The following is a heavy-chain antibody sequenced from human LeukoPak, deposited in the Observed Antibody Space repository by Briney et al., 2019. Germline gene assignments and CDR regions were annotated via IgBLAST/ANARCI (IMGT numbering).Heavy chain of an antibody. CDR3: AKDSIIAVAGTGVD. V-gene: IGHV3-30-3*01. CDR2: ISYDGSNK. D-gene: IGHD6-19*01. J-gene: IGHJ4*02. Sequence: GGTLRLSCAVSGFTFSSYAMQRVRQAPGKGRVGGAGISYDGSNKYYTDSVKGRFTISRDNSKNTLYLQMNTLRAEDTAVYYCAKDSIIAVAGTGVDWGQGTLGTVSS. CDR1: GFTFSSYA.